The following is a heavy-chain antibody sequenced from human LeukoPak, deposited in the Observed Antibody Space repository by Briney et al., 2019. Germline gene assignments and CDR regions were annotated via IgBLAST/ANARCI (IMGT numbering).Heavy chain of an antibody. J-gene: IGHJ3*02. CDR1: GFTFSSYW. CDR3: AREGYYDSSGPDHDAFDI. V-gene: IGHV3-74*01. Sequence: GGSLRLSCAASGFTFSSYWMHWVRQAPGKGLVWVSRINSDGSSTSYADSVKGRFTISRDNAKNTLYPQMNSLRAEDTAVYYCAREGYYDSSGPDHDAFDIWDQGTMVTVSS. CDR2: INSDGSST. D-gene: IGHD3-22*01.